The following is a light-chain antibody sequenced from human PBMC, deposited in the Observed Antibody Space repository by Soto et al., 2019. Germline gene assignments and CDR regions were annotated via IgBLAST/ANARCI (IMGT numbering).Light chain of an antibody. J-gene: IGKJ2*01. CDR2: GAS. CDR1: QSVSSSY. CDR3: QQYGSSPMYT. V-gene: IGKV3-20*01. Sequence: EIVLTQSPGTLSLSPGERATLSCRASQSVSSSYLAWYQQKPGQAPRLPIYGASGRATGIPDRFSGSGSGADFPITISRLEPEDFAVYYCQQYGSSPMYTFGQGTKLEIK.